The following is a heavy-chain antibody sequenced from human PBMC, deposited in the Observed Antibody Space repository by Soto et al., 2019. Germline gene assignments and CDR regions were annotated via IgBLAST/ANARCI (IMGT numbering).Heavy chain of an antibody. CDR3: ASFGAGDLEGYFDY. D-gene: IGHD3-10*01. Sequence: SQTLSLTCAISGDSVSSNSAAWNWIRQSPSRGLEWLGRTYYRSKWYNDYAVSVKSRITINPDTSKNQFSLQLNSVTPEDAAVYYCASFGAGDLEGYFDYWGQGTLVTVSS. J-gene: IGHJ4*02. V-gene: IGHV6-1*01. CDR2: TYYRSKWYN. CDR1: GDSVSSNSAA.